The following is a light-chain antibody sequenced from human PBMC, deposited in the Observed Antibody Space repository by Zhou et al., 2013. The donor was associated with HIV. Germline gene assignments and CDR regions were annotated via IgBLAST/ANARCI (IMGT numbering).Light chain of an antibody. CDR3: QQTYSSVFT. V-gene: IGKV1-5*01. CDR2: QAS. Sequence: DIQMTQSPSTVSASVGDSVTLTCRASEGVRRWVAWYQQRPGKAPKLLIYQASSLQRGVSSRFSGDGSGTEFTLTINNVQPEDSATYYCQQTYSSVFTFGQGTKLDIK. CDR1: EGVRRW. J-gene: IGKJ2*01.